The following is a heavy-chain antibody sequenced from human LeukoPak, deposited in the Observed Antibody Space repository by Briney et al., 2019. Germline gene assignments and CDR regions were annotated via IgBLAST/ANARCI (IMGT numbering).Heavy chain of an antibody. CDR1: GYTFTDYH. CDR2: INPNIGDT. CDR3: ARGNKGVANDY. V-gene: IGHV1-2*02. Sequence: ASVKVTCKASGYTFTDYHIHWVRQAPGQGLEWTGRINPNIGDTKYVQKFQGRVTMTRDTSISTAYMELSRLRSDDAAVYYCARGNKGVANDYWGQGTLVTVSS. J-gene: IGHJ4*02.